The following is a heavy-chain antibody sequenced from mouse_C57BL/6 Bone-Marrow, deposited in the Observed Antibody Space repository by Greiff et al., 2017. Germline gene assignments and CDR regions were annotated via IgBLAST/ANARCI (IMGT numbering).Heavy chain of an antibody. CDR3: AISPTGTYFDY. V-gene: IGHV1-74*01. Sequence: QVQLQQPGAELVKPGASVKVSCKASGYTFTSYWMHWVKQRPGQGLEWIGRFHPSDSDPNYNQKLKGKATLTVDKSSSTAYMQLSSLTAEDSAVYYCAISPTGTYFDYWGQGTTLTGSS. D-gene: IGHD1-1*01. CDR2: FHPSDSDP. CDR1: GYTFTSYW. J-gene: IGHJ2*01.